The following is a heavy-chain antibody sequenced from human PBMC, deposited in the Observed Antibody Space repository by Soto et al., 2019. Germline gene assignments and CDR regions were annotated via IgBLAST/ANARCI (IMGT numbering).Heavy chain of an antibody. D-gene: IGHD2-2*01. CDR2: IYSGGST. CDR1: GFTVSSNY. V-gene: IGHV3-66*01. J-gene: IGHJ1*01. CDR3: ARVVVCSSTSCSEYFQH. Sequence: PGGSLRLSCAASGFTVSSNYMSWVRQAPGKGLEWVSVIYSGGSTYYADSVKGRFTISRDNSKNTLYLQMNSLRAEDTAVYYCARVVVCSSTSCSEYFQHWGQRTPVTVSS.